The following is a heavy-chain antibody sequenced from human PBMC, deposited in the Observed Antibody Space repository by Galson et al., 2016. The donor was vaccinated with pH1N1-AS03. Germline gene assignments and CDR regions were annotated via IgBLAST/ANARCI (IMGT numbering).Heavy chain of an antibody. Sequence: SETLSLTCRDLGGSFRGTYWTWIRQTPGKGLEWIGEIIIGGSPTYSPSLKSRVSISLDTSKEQVSLRLISVTAADTAVYFCTRRPTGIDYWGPGTLVTVSS. V-gene: IGHV4-34*12. CDR3: TRRPTGIDY. J-gene: IGHJ4*02. CDR2: IIIGGSP. CDR1: GGSFRGTY. D-gene: IGHD3-10*01.